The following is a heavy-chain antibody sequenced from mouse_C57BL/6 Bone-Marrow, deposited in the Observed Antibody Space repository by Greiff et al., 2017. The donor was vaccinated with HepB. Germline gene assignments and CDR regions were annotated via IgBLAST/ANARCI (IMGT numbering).Heavy chain of an antibody. CDR1: GFTFSSYG. CDR2: ISSGGSYT. Sequence: DVMLVESGGDLVKPGGSLKLSCAASGFTFSSYGMSWVRQTPDKRLEWVATISSGGSYTYYPDSVKGRFTISRDNAKNTLYLQMSSLKSEDTALYYCARPYGYAWFAYWSQGTLVTVSA. V-gene: IGHV5-6*02. J-gene: IGHJ3*01. D-gene: IGHD2-2*01. CDR3: ARPYGYAWFAY.